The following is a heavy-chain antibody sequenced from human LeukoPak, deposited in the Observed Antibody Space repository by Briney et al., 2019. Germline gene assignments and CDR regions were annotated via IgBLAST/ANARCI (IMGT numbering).Heavy chain of an antibody. Sequence: ASVKVSCKASGYTFTTYSLAWVRQAPGQSLEWMGWISVNDGGTNYAQSFQDRVTLTRDTSTNTAYLELRSLRSDDTAIIYCATATQPRGYFLHWGQGTLVTVSS. CDR2: ISVNDGGT. V-gene: IGHV1-18*01. CDR1: GYTFTTYS. CDR3: ATATQPRGYFLH. D-gene: IGHD2-2*01. J-gene: IGHJ1*01.